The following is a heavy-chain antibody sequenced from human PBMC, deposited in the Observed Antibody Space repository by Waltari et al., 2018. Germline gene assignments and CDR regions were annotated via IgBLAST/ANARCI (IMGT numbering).Heavy chain of an antibody. CDR3: ARAGLGSPSQWLQLFDS. Sequence: EVQLVESGGGLVQPGGSLSLSCEASGFRVSYNSMSWVRQAPGKGLEWVAVIHAGGNTYYGDSVKGRFTISRDISKNTLSLQMNSLTVDDSAMYYCARAGLGSPSQWLQLFDSWGQGTLVTVSS. V-gene: IGHV3-53*01. CDR2: IHAGGNT. J-gene: IGHJ4*02. D-gene: IGHD5-12*01. CDR1: GFRVSYNS.